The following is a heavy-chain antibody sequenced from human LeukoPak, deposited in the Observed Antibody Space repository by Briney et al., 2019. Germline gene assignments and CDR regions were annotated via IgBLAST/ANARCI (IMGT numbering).Heavy chain of an antibody. V-gene: IGHV3-7*01. D-gene: IGHD6-13*01. Sequence: GGSLRLSCAASGFTFSSYWMTWVRQVPGKGLEWVANIKQDGSEKNYVDAVKGRFTISRDNAKNSVYLQMNSLRAEDTAVYYCARAGGTSWADYWGQGTLVTVSS. CDR2: IKQDGSEK. CDR1: GFTFSSYW. J-gene: IGHJ4*02. CDR3: ARAGGTSWADY.